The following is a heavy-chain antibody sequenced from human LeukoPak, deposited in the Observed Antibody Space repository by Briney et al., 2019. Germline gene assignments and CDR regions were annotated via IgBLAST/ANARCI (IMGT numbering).Heavy chain of an antibody. J-gene: IGHJ4*02. V-gene: IGHV4-30-2*01. CDR1: GGSISSGGYS. CDR3: ARVVGIAVAGIYFDY. D-gene: IGHD6-19*01. CDR2: IYHSGST. Sequence: SQTLSLTCAVSGGSISSGGYSWSWIRQPPGKGLEWIGYIYHSGSTYYNPSLKSRVTISVDRSKNQFSLKLSSVTAADTAVYYCARVVGIAVAGIYFDYWGQGTLVTVSS.